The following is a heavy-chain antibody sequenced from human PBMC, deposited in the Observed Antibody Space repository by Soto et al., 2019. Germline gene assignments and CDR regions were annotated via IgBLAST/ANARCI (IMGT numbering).Heavy chain of an antibody. CDR1: GGTFRNHV. CDR2: IIPIIGTP. CDR3: ARDLEFRDGNISHLDY. Sequence: ASVKVSCKASGGTFRNHVFNWVRQAPGQGLEWMGGIIPIIGTPNYAQKFQGRVTITADASTNTVYLEVSSLRSQDTAVYYCARDLEFRDGNISHLDYWGQGTLVTVSS. D-gene: IGHD3-10*01. J-gene: IGHJ4*02. V-gene: IGHV1-69*13.